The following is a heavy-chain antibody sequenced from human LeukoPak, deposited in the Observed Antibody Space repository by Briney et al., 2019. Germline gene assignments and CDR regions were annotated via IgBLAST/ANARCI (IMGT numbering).Heavy chain of an antibody. V-gene: IGHV3-23*01. Sequence: GGSLRLSCAASGFTFRNYTMNWVRQAPGKGLEWVSTISGSGGRTYYADSVKGRFTISRDNSKNTLYLQMNSLRAEDTAVYYCFSSTRTQEFDIWGQGTMVTVSS. D-gene: IGHD2-2*01. CDR3: FSSTRTQEFDI. CDR2: ISGSGGRT. J-gene: IGHJ3*02. CDR1: GFTFRNYT.